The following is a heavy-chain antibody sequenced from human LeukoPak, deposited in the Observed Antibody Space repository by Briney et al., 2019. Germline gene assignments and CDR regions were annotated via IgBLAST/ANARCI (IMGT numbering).Heavy chain of an antibody. Sequence: ASVKVSCKASGYTFTGYYMHWVRQAPGQGLEWMGWINPNSGGTNYAQKFQGRVTMTRDTSISTAYMELSRLRSEDTAVYYCARRYCSSTSCYTGDNWFDPWGQGTLVTVSS. J-gene: IGHJ5*02. CDR1: GYTFTGYY. CDR3: ARRYCSSTSCYTGDNWFDP. V-gene: IGHV1-2*02. CDR2: INPNSGGT. D-gene: IGHD2-2*02.